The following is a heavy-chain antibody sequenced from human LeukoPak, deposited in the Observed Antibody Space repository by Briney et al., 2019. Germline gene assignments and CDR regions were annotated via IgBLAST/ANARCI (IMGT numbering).Heavy chain of an antibody. V-gene: IGHV4-59*08. CDR1: GGSISSYY. CDR3: ARYYDFWSGYPRGYNWFDP. D-gene: IGHD3-3*01. CDR2: IYYSGST. Sequence: SETLSLSCTVSGGSISSYYWRWIRQPPGKGLEWIGYIYYSGSTNYNPSLKSRVTISVDTSKNQFSLKLSSVTAADTAVYYCARYYDFWSGYPRGYNWFDPWGQGTLVTVSS. J-gene: IGHJ5*02.